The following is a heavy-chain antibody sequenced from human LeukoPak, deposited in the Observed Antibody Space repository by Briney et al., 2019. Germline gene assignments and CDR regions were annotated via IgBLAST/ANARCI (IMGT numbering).Heavy chain of an antibody. CDR2: ISGSGGGT. CDR3: AKDVESGRSADY. V-gene: IGHV3-23*01. Sequence: PGGSLRLSSAASGFTFSSYTMSWVRQAPGKGLEWGSSISGSGGGTYYAASVKRRFTLSRDNSMNTLYLQMKSLRAEDTAVYYCAKDVESGRSADYWGQGTLVTVSS. CDR1: GFTFSSYT. D-gene: IGHD3-10*01. J-gene: IGHJ4*02.